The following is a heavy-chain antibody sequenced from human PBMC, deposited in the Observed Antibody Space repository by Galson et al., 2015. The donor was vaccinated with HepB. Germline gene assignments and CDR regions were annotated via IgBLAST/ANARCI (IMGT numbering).Heavy chain of an antibody. D-gene: IGHD3-9*01. CDR2: IVVGSGNT. J-gene: IGHJ4*02. Sequence: SVKVSCKASGFTFTSSAMQWVRQARGQRLEWIGWIVVGSGNTNYAQKFQGRVTITRDMSTSTAYMELSSLRSEDTAVYYCAAFLDYDILTGHYSDHEFDYWGQGTLVTVSS. CDR3: AAFLDYDILTGHYSDHEFDY. CDR1: GFTFTSSA. V-gene: IGHV1-58*02.